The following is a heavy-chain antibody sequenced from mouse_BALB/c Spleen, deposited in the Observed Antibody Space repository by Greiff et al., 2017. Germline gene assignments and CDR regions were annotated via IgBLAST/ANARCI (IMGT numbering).Heavy chain of an antibody. CDR3: AREEEMITAFAY. J-gene: IGHJ3*01. D-gene: IGHD2-4*01. Sequence: EVQLQQSGPELVKPGASVKIPCKASGYTFTDYNMDWVKQSHGKSLEWIGDINPNNGGTIYNQKFKGKATLTVDKSSSTAYMELRSLTSEDTAVYYCAREEEMITAFAYWGQGTLVTVSA. CDR2: INPNNGGT. CDR1: GYTFTDYN. V-gene: IGHV1-18*01.